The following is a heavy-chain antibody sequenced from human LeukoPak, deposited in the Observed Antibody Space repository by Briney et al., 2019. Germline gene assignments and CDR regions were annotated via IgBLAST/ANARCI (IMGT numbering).Heavy chain of an antibody. V-gene: IGHV3-30*18. D-gene: IGHD3-3*01. J-gene: IGHJ4*02. CDR1: GFTFSSYG. CDR3: AKITIFGVVSSPFDY. Sequence: PGGSLRLSCAASGFTFSSYGMHWVRRAPGKGLEWVAVISYDGSNKYYADSVKGRFTISRDNSKNTLYPQMNSLRAEDTAVYYCAKITIFGVVSSPFDYWGQGTLVTVSS. CDR2: ISYDGSNK.